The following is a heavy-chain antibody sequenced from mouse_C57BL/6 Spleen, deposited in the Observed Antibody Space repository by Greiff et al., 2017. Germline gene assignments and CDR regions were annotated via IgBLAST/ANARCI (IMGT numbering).Heavy chain of an antibody. D-gene: IGHD3-1*01. J-gene: IGHJ4*01. V-gene: IGHV1-55*01. CDR3: ARHVGGYYYAMDY. CDR2: IYPGSGST. CDR1: GYTFTSYW. Sequence: QVQLQQPGAELVKPGASVKMSCKASGYTFTSYWITWVKQRPGQGLEWIGDIYPGSGSTNYNEKFKSKATLTVDTSSSTAYMQLSSLTSEDSAVYYCARHVGGYYYAMDYWGQGTSVTVSS.